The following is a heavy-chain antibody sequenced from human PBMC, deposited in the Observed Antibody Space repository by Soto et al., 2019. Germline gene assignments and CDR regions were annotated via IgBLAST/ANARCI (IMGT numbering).Heavy chain of an antibody. Sequence: QVQLQESGPGLVKPSETLSLTCTVSGGSVSSGSYYWSWIRQPPGKGLEWIGYIYYSGSTNYNPSLKSRVTISVDTSKNQFSLKLSSVTAADTAVYYCARGDQAGTDAFDIWGQGTMVTVSS. CDR2: IYYSGST. J-gene: IGHJ3*02. CDR1: GGSVSSGSYY. CDR3: ARGDQAGTDAFDI. V-gene: IGHV4-61*01. D-gene: IGHD6-13*01.